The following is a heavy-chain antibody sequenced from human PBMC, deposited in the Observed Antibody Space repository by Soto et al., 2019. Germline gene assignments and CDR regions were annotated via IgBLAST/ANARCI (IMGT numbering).Heavy chain of an antibody. D-gene: IGHD2-21*02. CDR1: GGSLSGNY. J-gene: IGHJ4*02. CDR2: THHSGST. V-gene: IGHV4-34*01. Sequence: SETLTLTCAVYGGSLSGNYWGWIRQPPGKGLEWIGETHHSGSTAYNPSLKSRVTISVDTSRNQFSLKLNSVTAADTAVYYCARTTAAIHLNYWSQGTLVTVSS. CDR3: ARTTAAIHLNY.